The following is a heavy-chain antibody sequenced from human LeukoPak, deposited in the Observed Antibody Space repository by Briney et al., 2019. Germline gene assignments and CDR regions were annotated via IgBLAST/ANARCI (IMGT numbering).Heavy chain of an antibody. CDR2: IIPILGIA. J-gene: IGHJ4*02. CDR1: GGTFSSYA. CDR3: ARDWYSGSYDY. D-gene: IGHD1-26*01. Sequence: SVKVSCKASGGTFSSYAISWVRQAPGQGLEWMGRIIPILGIANYAQKFQGRVTITADKSTSTAYMELSSLRSEDTAVYYCARDWYSGSYDYWGQGTLVTVSS. V-gene: IGHV1-69*04.